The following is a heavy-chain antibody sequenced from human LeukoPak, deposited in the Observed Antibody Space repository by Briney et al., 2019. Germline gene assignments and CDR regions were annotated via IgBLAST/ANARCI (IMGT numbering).Heavy chain of an antibody. CDR1: GYTFSHYW. Sequence: PGGSLRLSCAASGYTFSHYWMTWVRQAPGKGLEWVAQINQDGSEEYYMDSVKARFTISRDNAKNSVFLQMNSLRAEDTAVYYCVRDGEVSGYDLLDYWGQGTLVTVSS. CDR3: VRDGEVSGYDLLDY. D-gene: IGHD5-12*01. J-gene: IGHJ4*02. CDR2: INQDGSEE. V-gene: IGHV3-7*01.